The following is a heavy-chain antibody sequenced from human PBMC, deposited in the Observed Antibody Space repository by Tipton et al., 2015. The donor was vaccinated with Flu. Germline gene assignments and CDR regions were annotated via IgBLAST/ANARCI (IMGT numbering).Heavy chain of an antibody. V-gene: IGHV3-30-3*01. Sequence: SLRLSCVTSTIFNAHWVRQAPGKGLEWVAAISHDGHSEYYADSVKGRFTISRDNSGNTLHLQMDSLRGDDTAVYYCVRAEYSSGWCDVFDVWGQGTMVTVSS. J-gene: IGHJ3*01. CDR2: ISHDGHSE. CDR3: VRAEYSSGWCDVFDV. CDR1: TIFN. D-gene: IGHD6-19*01.